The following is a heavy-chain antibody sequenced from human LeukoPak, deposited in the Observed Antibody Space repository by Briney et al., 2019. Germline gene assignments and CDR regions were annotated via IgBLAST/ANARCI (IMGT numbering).Heavy chain of an antibody. CDR2: VYTSGST. CDR1: GGSISGYY. CDR3: ARLITGTTTAFDI. Sequence: SETLSLTCSVSGGSISGYYWTWIRQPAGKGLEWIGRVYTSGSTHYNPSLKSRLTMSVDTSKNQFSLKLSSVTAADTAVYYCARLITGTTTAFDIWGQGTMVTVSS. D-gene: IGHD1-7*01. J-gene: IGHJ3*02. V-gene: IGHV4-4*07.